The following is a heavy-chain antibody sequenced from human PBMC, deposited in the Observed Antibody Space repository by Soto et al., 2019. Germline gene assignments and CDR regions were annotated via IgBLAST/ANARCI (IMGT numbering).Heavy chain of an antibody. CDR3: ARDHIGDIARH. J-gene: IGHJ1*01. V-gene: IGHV3-74*01. Sequence: EVQLVESGGGLVQPGGYLRLSCAASGFTFSSYWMHWVRQAPGKGLVWVSRINSDGSSTSYADSVKGRFTISRDNAKNTLYLQMNSLRAEDTAVYYWARDHIGDIARHWGQGTLVTVSS. CDR2: INSDGSST. D-gene: IGHD4-17*01. CDR1: GFTFSSYW.